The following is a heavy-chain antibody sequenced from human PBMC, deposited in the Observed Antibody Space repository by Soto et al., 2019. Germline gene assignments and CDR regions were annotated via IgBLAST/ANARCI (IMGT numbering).Heavy chain of an antibody. CDR3: ARKDSGYADYMDV. D-gene: IGHD5-12*01. J-gene: IGHJ6*03. V-gene: IGHV4-31*03. CDR1: GGSISRGGYY. CDR2: IYYSGGT. Sequence: QVQLQESGPGLVKPSQTLSLTCTVSGGSISRGGYYWSCIRQHPGKGLEWIGYIYYSGGTYYNPSLKSRVTISVDTSETQFSLRLSSVTAADTAVYYCARKDSGYADYMDVWGKGTTVTVSS.